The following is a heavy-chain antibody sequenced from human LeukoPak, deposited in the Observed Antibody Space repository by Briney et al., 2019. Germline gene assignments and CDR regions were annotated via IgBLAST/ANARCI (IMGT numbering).Heavy chain of an antibody. CDR2: IKGDGNT. D-gene: IGHD3-22*01. J-gene: IGHJ1*01. Sequence: GGSLRLSCAASRFTFSNYEMNWVRQAPGKGLVWVSRIKGDGNTNYADSVKGRFTISRDNAKNTVSLQMNSLRAEDTGVYYCARAPSEIGGYYPEYFRHWGQGTLVTVSS. CDR1: RFTFSNYE. CDR3: ARAPSEIGGYYPEYFRH. V-gene: IGHV3-74*01.